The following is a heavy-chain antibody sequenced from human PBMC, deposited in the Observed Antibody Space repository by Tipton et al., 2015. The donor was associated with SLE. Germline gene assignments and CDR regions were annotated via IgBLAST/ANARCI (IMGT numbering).Heavy chain of an antibody. J-gene: IGHJ3*02. Sequence: SLRLSCAASGFTFSDHYMDWVRQAPGKGLEWVGRTRNKANSYTTEYAASVKGRFTISRDDSKNSLYLQMNSLKTEDTAVYYCARATYYYDSSGYTYAFDIWGQGTMVTVSS. V-gene: IGHV3-72*01. CDR3: ARATYYYDSSGYTYAFDI. CDR1: GFTFSDHY. CDR2: TRNKANSYTT. D-gene: IGHD3-22*01.